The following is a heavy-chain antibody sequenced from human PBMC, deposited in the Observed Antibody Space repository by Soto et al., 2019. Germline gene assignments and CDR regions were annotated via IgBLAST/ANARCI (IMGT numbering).Heavy chain of an antibody. V-gene: IGHV3-21*01. Sequence: EVQLVESGGGLVKPGGSLRLSCAASGFTFSSYSMNWVRQAPGKGLEWVSSISSSSSYIYYADSVKGRFTISRDNAKNSVFLQMTSLRAEDTAVYYCARDAARYCSSTSCPYDSWGLGILVTVCS. CDR2: ISSSSSYI. D-gene: IGHD2-2*01. J-gene: IGHJ5*01. CDR3: ARDAARYCSSTSCPYDS. CDR1: GFTFSSYS.